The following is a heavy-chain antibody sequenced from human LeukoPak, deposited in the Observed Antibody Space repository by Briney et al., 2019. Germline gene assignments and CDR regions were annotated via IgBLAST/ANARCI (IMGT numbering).Heavy chain of an antibody. CDR2: ISSSGSTI. CDR1: GFTFSSYE. CDR3: ARQPDYNHYYYYGMDV. D-gene: IGHD4-11*01. J-gene: IGHJ6*02. V-gene: IGHV3-48*03. Sequence: GGSLRLSCAASGFTFSSYEMNWVRQAPGKGLEWVSYISSSGSTIYYADSVKGRFTISRDNAKNSLYLQMNSLRAEDTAVYYCARQPDYNHYYYYGMDVWGQGTTVTVSS.